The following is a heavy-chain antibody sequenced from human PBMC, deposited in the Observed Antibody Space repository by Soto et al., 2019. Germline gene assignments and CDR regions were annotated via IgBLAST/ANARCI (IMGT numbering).Heavy chain of an antibody. CDR1: GYTFTSYG. J-gene: IGHJ5*02. Sequence: AAVNVSCKASGYTFTSYGISWVRQPPGQGLEWMGWISAYNGNTNYAQKLQGRDTMNTDTSTSKVYMELMSLISDDTAVFYCARARYCSSTSCYFNWFDPWGQGTLVTVSS. V-gene: IGHV1-18*01. CDR2: ISAYNGNT. D-gene: IGHD2-2*01. CDR3: ARARYCSSTSCYFNWFDP.